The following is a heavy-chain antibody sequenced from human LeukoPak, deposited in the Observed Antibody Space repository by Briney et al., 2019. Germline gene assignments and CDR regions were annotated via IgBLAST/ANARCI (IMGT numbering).Heavy chain of an antibody. D-gene: IGHD4/OR15-4a*01. V-gene: IGHV3-66*01. J-gene: IGHJ1*01. CDR1: GFTVSRNY. CDR3: AKEIYGDPTGGRFQH. CDR2: IYSGGRT. Sequence: GGSLRLSCAASGFTVSRNYMSWVRQAPGKGLEWVSVIYSGGRTYYADSVKGRFTISRDNSKNTLYLQMKSLRAEDTAVYYCAKEIYGDPTGGRFQHWGQGTLVTVSS.